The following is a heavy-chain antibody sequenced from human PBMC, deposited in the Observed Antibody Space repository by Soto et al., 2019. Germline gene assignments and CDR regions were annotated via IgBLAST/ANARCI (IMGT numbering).Heavy chain of an antibody. V-gene: IGHV4-39*01. Sequence: PSETLSLTCSVSGGSISRSSYFWTWIRQPPGKGLEYIGSIYYSGRTHHNPSLESRVTMSVDTSKNQFSLKLASVTAADTAVYYCARSPRSDELSLFDLWGQGTRVTVSS. CDR3: ARSPRSDELSLFDL. J-gene: IGHJ5*01. CDR1: GGSISRSSYF. CDR2: IYYSGRT. D-gene: IGHD3-16*02.